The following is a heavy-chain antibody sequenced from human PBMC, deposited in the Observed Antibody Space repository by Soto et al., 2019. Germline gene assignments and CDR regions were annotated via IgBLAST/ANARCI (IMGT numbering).Heavy chain of an antibody. J-gene: IGHJ4*02. CDR3: APLVGASVNFFDY. Sequence: ASVKVSCKASGYTFTSYGIHWVRQAPGQRLEWMGWINAANGDTKYSPKFQGRVTITRDTSASTAYMELSSLRSEDTAVYYCAPLVGASVNFFDYWGQGTLVTVSS. CDR2: INAANGDT. D-gene: IGHD1-26*01. CDR1: GYTFTSYG. V-gene: IGHV1-3*01.